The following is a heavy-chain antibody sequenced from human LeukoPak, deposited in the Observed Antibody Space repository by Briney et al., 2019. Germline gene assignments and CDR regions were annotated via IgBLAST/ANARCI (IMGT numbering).Heavy chain of an antibody. CDR3: ARRGYSYGYPFDY. V-gene: IGHV3-23*01. CDR1: GFTFSSYA. CDR2: ISGSGGST. J-gene: IGHJ4*02. D-gene: IGHD5-18*01. Sequence: GGSLRLSCAASGFTFSSYAMSWVRKAPGKGLEGVSGISGSGGSTTYADSVKGRFTISRDNAKNTLYLQMNSLRAEDTAVYYCARRGYSYGYPFDYWGQGTLVTVSS.